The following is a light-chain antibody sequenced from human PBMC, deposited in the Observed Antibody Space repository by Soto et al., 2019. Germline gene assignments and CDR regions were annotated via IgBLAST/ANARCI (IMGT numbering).Light chain of an antibody. CDR1: SSDVDAYDY. CDR3: SSYTTSLTYV. CDR2: DVS. V-gene: IGLV2-14*03. Sequence: QSALTQPASVSGSPGQSITISCTGASSDVDAYDYVSWYQQHPGKAPKLMIYDVSSRPSGVSDRFSGSKSGNTASLTISGLQAEDEADYYCSSYTTSLTYVFGTGTKVTVL. J-gene: IGLJ1*01.